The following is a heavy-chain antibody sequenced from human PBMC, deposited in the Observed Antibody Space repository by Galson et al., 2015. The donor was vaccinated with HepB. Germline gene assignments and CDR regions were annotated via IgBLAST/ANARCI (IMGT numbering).Heavy chain of an antibody. J-gene: IGHJ6*02. D-gene: IGHD6-19*01. CDR2: FDPEDGET. Sequence: SVKVSCKVSGYTLTELSMHWVRQAPGKGLEWMGGFDPEDGETIYAQKFQGRVTMTEDTSTDTAYMELSSLRSEDTAVYYCATDGPYSSGWYEQPGGMDVWGQGTTVTVSS. CDR1: GYTLTELS. CDR3: ATDGPYSSGWYEQPGGMDV. V-gene: IGHV1-24*01.